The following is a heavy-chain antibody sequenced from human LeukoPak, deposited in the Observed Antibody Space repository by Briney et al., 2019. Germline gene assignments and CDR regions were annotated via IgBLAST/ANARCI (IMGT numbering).Heavy chain of an antibody. CDR2: ISSSSSYI. J-gene: IGHJ4*02. CDR3: ARDHYSNYVSRGIDY. CDR1: GFTFSRYS. Sequence: PGGSLRLSCAASGFTFSRYSMNWVRQAPGKGLEWVSSISSSSSYIYYADSVKGRFAISRDNAKNSLYLQMNSLRAEDTAVYYCARDHYSNYVSRGIDYWGQGTLVTVSS. V-gene: IGHV3-21*01. D-gene: IGHD4-11*01.